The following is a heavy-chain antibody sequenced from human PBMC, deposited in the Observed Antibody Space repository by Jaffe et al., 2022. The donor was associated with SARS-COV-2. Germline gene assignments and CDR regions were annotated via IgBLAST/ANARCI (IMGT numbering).Heavy chain of an antibody. Sequence: EEQLLESGGGLVQPGGSLRLSCVASGFTFSTYAMSWVRQAPGKGLEWVSAIIGSGGSTYYADSVKGRFTISRDNPKNTLYLQMNSLRAEDTAVYYCAPVTYNYDSGNPFDPWGQGTLVTVSS. D-gene: IGHD3-10*01. CDR2: IIGSGGST. V-gene: IGHV3-23*01. CDR3: APVTYNYDSGNPFDP. J-gene: IGHJ5*02. CDR1: GFTFSTYA.